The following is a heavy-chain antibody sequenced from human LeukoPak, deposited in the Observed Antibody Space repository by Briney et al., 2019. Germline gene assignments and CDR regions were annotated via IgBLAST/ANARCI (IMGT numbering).Heavy chain of an antibody. D-gene: IGHD5-12*01. Sequence: ASVKVSCKASGYTFTSYYMHWVRQAPGQGLEWMGIINPSGGSTSYAQKFQGRVTMTRDTSTSTVYMELSSLRSEDTAVYYCARDYSTYIVATGKPLDYWGQGTLATVSS. V-gene: IGHV1-46*01. CDR3: ARDYSTYIVATGKPLDY. J-gene: IGHJ4*02. CDR2: INPSGGST. CDR1: GYTFTSYY.